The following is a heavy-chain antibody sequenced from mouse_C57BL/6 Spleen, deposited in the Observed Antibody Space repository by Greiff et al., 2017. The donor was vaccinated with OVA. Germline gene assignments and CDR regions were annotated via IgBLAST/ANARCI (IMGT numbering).Heavy chain of an antibody. CDR1: GFTFSSYA. Sequence: DVQLVESGGGLVKPGGSLKLSCAASGFTFSSYAMSWVRQTPEKRLEWVATISDGGSYTYYPDNVKGRFTISRDNAKNNLYLQMSHLKSEDTAMYYCAREDSNYPYYYAMDYWGQGTSVTVSS. D-gene: IGHD2-5*01. CDR3: AREDSNYPYYYAMDY. CDR2: ISDGGSYT. J-gene: IGHJ4*01. V-gene: IGHV5-4*01.